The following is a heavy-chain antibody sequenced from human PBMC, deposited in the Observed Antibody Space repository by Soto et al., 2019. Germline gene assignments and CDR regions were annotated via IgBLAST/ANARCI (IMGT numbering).Heavy chain of an antibody. CDR3: VRLGLGIGKHFDS. CDR2: IHYSGLT. V-gene: IGHV4-59*12. CDR1: NGSIIGFD. J-gene: IGHJ4*02. D-gene: IGHD6-19*01. Sequence: PSETLSLTGSVSNGSIIGFDWTWMRHPPWKILEWIGYIHYSGLTDYNPSLTSRATMSVDTSKNQFSLNLKSITAADTAVYYCVRLGLGIGKHFDSWGRGSLVADSS.